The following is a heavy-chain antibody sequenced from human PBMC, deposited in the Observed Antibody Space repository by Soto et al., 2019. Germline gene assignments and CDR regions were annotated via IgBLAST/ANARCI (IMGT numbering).Heavy chain of an antibody. V-gene: IGHV3-21*01. CDR2: ISYGSDHI. Sequence: EVQLVESGGGPVKPGGSLRLSCAASGFTFSYYSMNWVRQAPGKGLEWVSSISYGSDHIFYADSVKGRFTISRDNAKNSLYLQMNSLRAEDTAVYYCTSLYYSNSNVDYWGQGTLVTVSS. D-gene: IGHD4-4*01. CDR3: TSLYYSNSNVDY. CDR1: GFTFSYYS. J-gene: IGHJ4*02.